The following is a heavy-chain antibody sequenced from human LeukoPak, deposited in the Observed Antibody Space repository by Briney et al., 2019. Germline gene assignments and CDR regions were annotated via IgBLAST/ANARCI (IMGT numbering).Heavy chain of an antibody. CDR3: AAIAVAGQFDF. Sequence: PSETLSLNCAVSGYSISSGYYWGWIRQPPGKGLEWLGNIYHSSNTYYSPSLKSRVTISVDMSKNHFSLKLSSMTAADTAVYYCAAIAVAGQFDFWGQGILVTVSS. CDR1: GYSISSGYY. V-gene: IGHV4-38-2*01. D-gene: IGHD6-19*01. CDR2: IYHSSNT. J-gene: IGHJ4*02.